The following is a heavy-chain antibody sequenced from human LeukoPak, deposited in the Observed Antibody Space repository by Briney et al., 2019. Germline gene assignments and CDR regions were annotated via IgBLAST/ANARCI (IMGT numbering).Heavy chain of an antibody. CDR2: ISYDGSKK. J-gene: IGHJ4*02. D-gene: IGHD1-26*01. Sequence: GGSLRLSCAASGFTFSNYAMHWVRQAPGKGLEWVAVISYDGSKKYYADSVKGRFTISRDDSKYTLYLQMNSLGPEDTAVYYCARALSGSPPYDSWGQGTLVTVSS. CDR1: GFTFSNYA. V-gene: IGHV3-30-3*01. CDR3: ARALSGSPPYDS.